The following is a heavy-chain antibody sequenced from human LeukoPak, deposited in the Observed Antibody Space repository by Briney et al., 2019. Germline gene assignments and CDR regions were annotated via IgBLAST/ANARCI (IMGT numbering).Heavy chain of an antibody. J-gene: IGHJ4*02. CDR2: IYWNGAST. CDR1: GFNFDDYG. D-gene: IGHD6-19*01. CDR3: ARDGSSGWYSDY. Sequence: GGSLRLSCATSGFNFDDYGMSWVRQVPGKGLEWVSGIYWNGASTGYADSVKGRFTISRDSAKSSLYLQMNSLRVEDTALYHCARDGSSGWYSDYWGQGTLVTVSS. V-gene: IGHV3-20*01.